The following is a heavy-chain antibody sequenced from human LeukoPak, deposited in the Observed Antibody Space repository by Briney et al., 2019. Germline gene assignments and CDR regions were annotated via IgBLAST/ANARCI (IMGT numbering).Heavy chain of an antibody. D-gene: IGHD3-3*01. CDR1: GGSFSGYY. V-gene: IGHV4-34*01. J-gene: IGHJ4*02. CDR3: ARGLYYDFWSGYYTGGSFDY. CDR2: INHSGST. Sequence: PSETLSLTCAVYGGSFSGYYWSWIRQPPGKGLEWIGEINHSGSTNYNPSLKSRVTISVDTSKNQFSLKLSSVTAADTAVYYCARGLYYDFWSGYYTGGSFDYWGQGTLVTVSS.